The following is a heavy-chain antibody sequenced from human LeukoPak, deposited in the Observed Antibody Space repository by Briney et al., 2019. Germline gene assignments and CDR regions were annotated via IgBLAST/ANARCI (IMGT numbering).Heavy chain of an antibody. CDR3: ARSEAHGYRYFDL. CDR1: GFTLSNYW. CDR2: IKPDGSEK. D-gene: IGHD2-8*01. Sequence: GGSLRLSCVASGFTLSNYWMTWVRQAPGKGLEWVANIKPDGSEKYFLDSVRGRFTISRDNVKNSLYLQMNSLRAGDTAVYYCARSEAHGYRYFDLWGRGTLVTVSS. J-gene: IGHJ2*01. V-gene: IGHV3-7*02.